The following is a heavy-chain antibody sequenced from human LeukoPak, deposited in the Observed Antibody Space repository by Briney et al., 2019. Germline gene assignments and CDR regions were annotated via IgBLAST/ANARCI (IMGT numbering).Heavy chain of an antibody. Sequence: GGSLRLSCAASGFTFSSYSMNWVRQAPGKGLEWVSSISSSSSYIYYADSVKGRFTISRDNAKNSLYLQMNSLRAEDTAVYYCARGLEQQYQLLSHYWGQGTLVTVSS. J-gene: IGHJ4*02. CDR2: ISSSSSYI. D-gene: IGHD2-2*01. V-gene: IGHV3-21*01. CDR1: GFTFSSYS. CDR3: ARGLEQQYQLLSHY.